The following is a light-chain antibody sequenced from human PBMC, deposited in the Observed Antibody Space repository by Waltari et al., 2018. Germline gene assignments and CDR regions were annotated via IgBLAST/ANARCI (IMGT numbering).Light chain of an antibody. CDR2: DVS. J-gene: IGLJ3*02. CDR3: NSYAGSSSWV. Sequence: QSALTQPASVSGSPGQSITISCTGTSSDIGFYNYVSWYQQHPGKAPKIMIYDVSERPSGFSNRFADSKSGNTASLTISGLQAEDEADYYCNSYAGSSSWVFGGGTKLTVL. V-gene: IGLV2-14*03. CDR1: SSDIGFYNY.